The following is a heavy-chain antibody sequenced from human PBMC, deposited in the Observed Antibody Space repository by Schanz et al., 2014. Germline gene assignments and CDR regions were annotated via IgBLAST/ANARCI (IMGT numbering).Heavy chain of an antibody. J-gene: IGHJ4*02. CDR3: AKYGGGYSYGCVEY. V-gene: IGHV3-30*18. D-gene: IGHD5-18*01. Sequence: QVQLVESGGGVVQPGRSLRLSCAASGFTFSNYGLVWVRQAPGKGLEWLAVISYDGSDKFHADSVKGRFTISRDNSNNTLYLQMKSLRAEDTAVYYCAKYGGGYSYGCVEYWGQGILVTVSS. CDR1: GFTFSNYG. CDR2: ISYDGSDK.